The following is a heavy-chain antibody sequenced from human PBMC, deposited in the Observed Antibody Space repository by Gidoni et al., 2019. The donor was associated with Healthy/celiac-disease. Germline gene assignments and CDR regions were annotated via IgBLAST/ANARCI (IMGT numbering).Heavy chain of an antibody. D-gene: IGHD4-17*01. CDR2: IYYSGST. CDR3: ARHAVATVTTFFDY. Sequence: QLQLQESGPGLVKPSETLSLTCTVSGGSISSSSYYWGWIRQPPGKGLEWIGSIYYSGSTYYNPSLKSRVTISVDTSKNQFSLKLSSVTAADTAVYYCARHAVATVTTFFDYWGQGTLVTVSS. J-gene: IGHJ4*02. CDR1: GGSISSSSYY. V-gene: IGHV4-39*01.